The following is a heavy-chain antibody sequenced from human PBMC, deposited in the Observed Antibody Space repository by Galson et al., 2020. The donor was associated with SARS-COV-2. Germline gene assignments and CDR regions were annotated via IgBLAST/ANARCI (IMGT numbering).Heavy chain of an antibody. J-gene: IGHJ4*02. V-gene: IGHV1-46*01. CDR3: ARARTLDYNTSGYHYSFDF. Sequence: ASVKVSCKASGYTFTSTSDYMHWVRQAPGQGLEWLGLINPSDGSKNYAQNFQGKVTMTRDTSTTTVYMELSSLRSEDTAVYYCARARTLDYNTSGYHYSFDFWGQGTLVTVSS. CDR2: INPSDGSK. D-gene: IGHD3-22*01. CDR1: GYTFTSTSDY.